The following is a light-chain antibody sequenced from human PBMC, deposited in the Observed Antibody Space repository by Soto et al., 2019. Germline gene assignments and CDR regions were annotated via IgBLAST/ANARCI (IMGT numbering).Light chain of an antibody. CDR2: GAS. Sequence: EIVMTQSPATLSASPGERATISCRASQSIGSKLACYQQKPGQAPRRLIYGASTRATGIPARFSGSGSGTEFTLTISSRQFEDFAVYYCQLYNKRPPITFGQGTRLESK. CDR1: QSIGSK. CDR3: QLYNKRPPIT. J-gene: IGKJ5*01. V-gene: IGKV3-15*01.